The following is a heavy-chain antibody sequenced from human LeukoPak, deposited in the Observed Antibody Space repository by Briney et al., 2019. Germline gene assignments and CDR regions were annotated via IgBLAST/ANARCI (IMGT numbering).Heavy chain of an antibody. Sequence: PSETLSLTCAVYGGSFSGYYWSWFRQPPGKGLEWTGEINHSGSTNYNPSLKSRVTISVDTSKNQFSLKLSSVTAADTAVYYCARGGRRSGYSYVTYGYWGQGTLVTVSS. CDR2: INHSGST. J-gene: IGHJ4*02. D-gene: IGHD3-22*01. V-gene: IGHV4-34*01. CDR3: ARGGRRSGYSYVTYGY. CDR1: GGSFSGYY.